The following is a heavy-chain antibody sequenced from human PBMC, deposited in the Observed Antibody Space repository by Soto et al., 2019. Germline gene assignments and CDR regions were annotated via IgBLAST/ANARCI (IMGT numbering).Heavy chain of an antibody. Sequence: DVQLEESGGALVQPGRSLRLSCAASGFTFDDYAMHWVRQVLGKGLEWVSSISWNSGNIGYADSVKGRFTTSRDNAKNSLYLQMNSLRAEDTALYYCVRSKGGYSYGTPFDYWGQGTLVTVSS. CDR2: ISWNSGNI. CDR3: VRSKGGYSYGTPFDY. CDR1: GFTFDDYA. D-gene: IGHD5-18*01. V-gene: IGHV3-9*01. J-gene: IGHJ4*02.